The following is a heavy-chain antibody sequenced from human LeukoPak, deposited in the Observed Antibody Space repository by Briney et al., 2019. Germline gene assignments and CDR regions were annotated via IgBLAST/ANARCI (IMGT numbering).Heavy chain of an antibody. CDR1: GFTFSSYG. CDR2: ISSSGSAI. Sequence: GGSLRLSCAASGFTFSSYGMNWVRQAPGKGLEWVSYISSSGSAIFYADSVKGRFTISRDNAKNSLYLQMNSLRAEDTAVYYCARGDCSGGSCYLSLTTIDYWGQGTLVTVSS. CDR3: ARGDCSGGSCYLSLTTIDY. V-gene: IGHV3-48*01. D-gene: IGHD2-15*01. J-gene: IGHJ4*02.